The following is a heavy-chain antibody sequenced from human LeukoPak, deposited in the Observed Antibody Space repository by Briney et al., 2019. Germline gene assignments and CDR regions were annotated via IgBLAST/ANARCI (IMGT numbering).Heavy chain of an antibody. CDR3: ATGSNSATSDAFDI. CDR2: IHYSGTT. CDR1: GVSINSYY. Sequence: SETLSLTCTVSGVSINSYYWTWIRQPPGKGLEWIGYIHYSGTTNYNPSLRSRVTMSVDTAKNQVSLNLNSVTAADTAVYYCATGSNSATSDAFDIWGQGTMVTVSS. V-gene: IGHV4-59*01. J-gene: IGHJ3*02. D-gene: IGHD1-26*01.